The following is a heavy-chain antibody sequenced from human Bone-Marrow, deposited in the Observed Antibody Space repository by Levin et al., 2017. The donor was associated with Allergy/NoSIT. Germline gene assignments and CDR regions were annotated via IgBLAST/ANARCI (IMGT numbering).Heavy chain of an antibody. CDR3: ARDRRELKKDGGPNFDY. CDR1: GFIFSNFG. J-gene: IGHJ4*02. CDR2: TWYDDSNK. V-gene: IGHV3-33*08. Sequence: PGGSLRLSCAASGFIFSNFGMHWVRQSPGKGLQWVAMTWYDDSNKNYADSVKGRFTISGDNSKNTLFLEIHSLRDDDTAIYYCARDRRELKKDGGPNFDYWGQGTLVAVSS. D-gene: IGHD3-16*01.